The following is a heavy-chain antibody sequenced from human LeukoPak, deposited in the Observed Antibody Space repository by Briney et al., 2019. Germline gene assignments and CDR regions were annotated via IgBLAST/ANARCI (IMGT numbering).Heavy chain of an antibody. J-gene: IGHJ3*02. CDR3: ARDGVAFDI. CDR1: TFTFSSYA. CDR2: ISCDGTNK. Sequence: ARSLTLSCAASTFTFSSYAMHWVRQAPGKGLEWVAVISCDGTNKYYANSVKGRFTISRDNSKNTLYLQMNSLKAEDTAVYYCARDGVAFDIWGQGTMVTVSS. D-gene: IGHD3-16*01. V-gene: IGHV3-30*04.